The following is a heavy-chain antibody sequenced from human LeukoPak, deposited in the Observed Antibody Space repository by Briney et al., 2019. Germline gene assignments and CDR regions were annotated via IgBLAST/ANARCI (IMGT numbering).Heavy chain of an antibody. CDR3: ARDGDTVLTRGYYYYMDV. V-gene: IGHV3-21*01. Sequence: GGSLRLSCAASGFPFSSYSMNWVRQAPGKGLEWVSSISSTGTYIYYADSVKGRFTISRDNAKSSLYLQMNSLRAEDTAVYYCARDGDTVLTRGYYYYMDVWGKGTTVTVSS. CDR1: GFPFSSYS. J-gene: IGHJ6*03. D-gene: IGHD4-23*01. CDR2: ISSTGTYI.